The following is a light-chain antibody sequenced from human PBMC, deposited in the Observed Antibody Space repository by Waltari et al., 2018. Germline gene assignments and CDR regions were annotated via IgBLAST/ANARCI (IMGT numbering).Light chain of an antibody. Sequence: QSALTQPASVSGSPGQSITISCTGTSSDVGSFNLVSWYQLLPGKAPKLLISEVNKRPSGVSNRFFGSKSGITASLTISGLRTGDEADYYCCSYAGSTSYVVFGGGTKLTVL. CDR3: CSYAGSTSYVV. CDR2: EVN. J-gene: IGLJ2*01. V-gene: IGLV2-23*02. CDR1: SSDVGSFNL.